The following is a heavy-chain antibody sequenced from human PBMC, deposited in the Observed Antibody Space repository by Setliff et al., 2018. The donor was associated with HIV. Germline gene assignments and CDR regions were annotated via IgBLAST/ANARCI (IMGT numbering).Heavy chain of an antibody. V-gene: IGHV4-59*01. CDR2: IYSSGTT. Sequence: PSETLSLTCTVSGGSISRYYWTWIRQPPGKGLEWIAYIYSSGTTNYNPSLRSRVTISLDTSKNQFSLKLSSVNAADTAVYYCAGGVTIFGVVTRHNYYMDVWGKGTTVTVSS. CDR1: GGSISRYY. CDR3: AGGVTIFGVVTRHNYYMDV. D-gene: IGHD3-3*01. J-gene: IGHJ6*03.